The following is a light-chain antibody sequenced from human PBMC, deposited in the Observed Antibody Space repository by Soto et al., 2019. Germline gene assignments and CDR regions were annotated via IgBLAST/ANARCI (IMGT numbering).Light chain of an antibody. CDR1: SSDVGAYDY. V-gene: IGLV2-14*03. J-gene: IGLJ1*01. CDR2: EVS. CDR3: SSHTTSDTRV. Sequence: QSVLKQPASVSGSPGQSIAISCTGSSSDVGAYDYVSWYQQHPDRAPRLIMYEVSYRPSGVSNRFSGSKSVNTATLTISGLQAEDEGDYYCSSHTTSDTRVFGTGTKVTVL.